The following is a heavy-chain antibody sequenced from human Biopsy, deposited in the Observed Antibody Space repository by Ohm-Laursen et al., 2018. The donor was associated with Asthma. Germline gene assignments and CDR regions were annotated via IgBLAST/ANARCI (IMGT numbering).Heavy chain of an antibody. Sequence: GSSVTASWRTTAYTFTSAGICCVRLAPTQGLACIGFISVYNGNTKVAQKPQDRVTMITNTSTSTAYMELTSLRSDDMAVYFCARAVDYSHYYGIDVWGQGTTVTVS. CDR2: ISVYNGNT. V-gene: IGHV1-18*03. CDR1: AYTFTSAG. J-gene: IGHJ6*02. D-gene: IGHD3-10*01. CDR3: ARAVDYSHYYGIDV.